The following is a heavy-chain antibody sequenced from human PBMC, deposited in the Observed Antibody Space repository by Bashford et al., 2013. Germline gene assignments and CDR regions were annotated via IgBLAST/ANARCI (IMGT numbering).Heavy chain of an antibody. V-gene: IGHV4-31*03. CDR1: GGSISSGGYY. J-gene: IGHJ4*02. CDR2: IYYSGST. CDR3: ARIRYWQLAMD. Sequence: SETLSLTCTVSGGSISSGGYYWSWIRQHPGKGLEWIGYIYYSGSTYYNPSLKSRVTISVDTSKNQFSLKLSSVTAADTAVYYCARIRYWQLAMDWGQGTLVTVSS. D-gene: IGHD6-6*01.